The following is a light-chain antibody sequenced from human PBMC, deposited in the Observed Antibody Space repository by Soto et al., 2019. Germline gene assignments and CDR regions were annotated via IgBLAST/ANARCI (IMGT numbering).Light chain of an antibody. CDR2: AAS. CDR1: QSISNY. CDR3: QQSYSRT. J-gene: IGKJ1*01. Sequence: DIQMRQSRAALSASVGDRVIIICRASQSISNYLNWYQQKPGKAPKVLIFAASRLQSGVPSRFSGSGSGTDFTLTITSLQPEDFATYYCQQSYSRTFGQGTKVDIK. V-gene: IGKV1-39*01.